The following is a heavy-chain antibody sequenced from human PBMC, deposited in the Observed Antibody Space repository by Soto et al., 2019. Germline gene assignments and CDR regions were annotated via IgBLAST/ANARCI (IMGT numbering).Heavy chain of an antibody. CDR1: GFTFSNAW. CDR3: TTDLAGNGYYYYGIDV. D-gene: IGHD6-13*01. J-gene: IGHJ6*02. Sequence: EVQLVESGGGLVKPGGSLRLSCAASGFTFSNAWMNWVRQAPGKGLEWVGRIKSKTDGGTTDYAAPGKGRFTISRDDSKNTLYLQMNSLKSEDTAVYYCTTDLAGNGYYYYGIDVWGQGTTVTVSS. CDR2: IKSKTDGGTT. V-gene: IGHV3-15*07.